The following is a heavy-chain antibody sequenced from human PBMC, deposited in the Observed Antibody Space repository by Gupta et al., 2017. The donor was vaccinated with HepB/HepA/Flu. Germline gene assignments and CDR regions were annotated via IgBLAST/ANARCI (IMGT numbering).Heavy chain of an antibody. V-gene: IGHV3-23*01. CDR1: GFTFANYA. CDR3: AKEFSRDYSDY. Sequence: EVQLLESGGTVVQPGGSLRLSCAASGFTFANYAMSWVRQAPEKGLEWVSVINVRGQTDDADSVKGRFTIARDKAENTLYLHMKSMRAEDTATYYGAKEFSRDYSDYWGQGTLVTVSS. J-gene: IGHJ4*02. D-gene: IGHD4/OR15-4a*01. CDR2: INVRGQT.